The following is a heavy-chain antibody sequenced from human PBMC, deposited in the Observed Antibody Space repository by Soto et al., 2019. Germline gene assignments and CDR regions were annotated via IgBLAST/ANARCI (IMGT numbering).Heavy chain of an antibody. D-gene: IGHD2-15*01. CDR1: GFTFRSYA. Sequence: QVQLVESGGGVVQPGRSLRLSCAASGFTFRSYAMHWVRQAPGKGLECVAVIAYDGSNKFYSDYVRGRFTISRNNSGNTLYLQINSLRNEDTDVYYCARGDREDIAVVIGVRPGEYGVDVWGQGNTVTVSS. V-gene: IGHV3-30-3*01. CDR3: ARGDREDIAVVIGVRPGEYGVDV. CDR2: IAYDGSNK. J-gene: IGHJ6*02.